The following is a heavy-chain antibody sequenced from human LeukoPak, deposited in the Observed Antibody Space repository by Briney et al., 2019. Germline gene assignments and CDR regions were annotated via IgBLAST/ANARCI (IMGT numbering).Heavy chain of an antibody. CDR1: GSTFSRNA. CDR2: INTKTGTP. CDR3: ARRSPSADAFDI. Sequence: ASVKVCCKASGSTFSRNAITWVRQAPGRGLEWMGWINTKTGTPTYAQGFTGRFVFLLDISVTTAYLQISNLKSEDTAVYYCARRSPSADAFDIWGQGTMVTVSS. J-gene: IGHJ3*02. V-gene: IGHV7-4-1*02.